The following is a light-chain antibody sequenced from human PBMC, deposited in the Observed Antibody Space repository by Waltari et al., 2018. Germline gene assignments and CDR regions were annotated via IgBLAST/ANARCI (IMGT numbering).Light chain of an antibody. CDR3: QQYNNWPRT. CDR1: QGISNS. Sequence: DIQMTQSPSSLSASVGDRVTITCRAGQGISNSLAWFQQKPGKAPKSLIYGASSLQSGVPSKFSGSGSGTEFTLTISSLQSEDFAVYYCQQYNNWPRTFGQGTKVEIK. J-gene: IGKJ1*01. CDR2: GAS. V-gene: IGKV1-16*02.